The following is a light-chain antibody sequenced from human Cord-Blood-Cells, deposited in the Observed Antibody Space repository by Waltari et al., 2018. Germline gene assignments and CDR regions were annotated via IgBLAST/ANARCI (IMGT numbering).Light chain of an antibody. CDR2: DPS. J-gene: IGKJ4*01. V-gene: IGKV3-11*01. Sequence: EIVLTQSPATLSLSPGERATLSCRASQRGSSYLAWYQQKPGKAPRLLIYDPSNRATGIPAMFSGSGSGTDFTLTISSLGPEDFAVYYCQQRSNWPPTLTFGGGTKVEIK. CDR1: QRGSSY. CDR3: QQRSNWPPTLT.